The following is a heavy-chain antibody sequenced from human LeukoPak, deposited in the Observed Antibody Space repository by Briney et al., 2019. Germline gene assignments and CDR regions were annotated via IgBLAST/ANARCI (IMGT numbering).Heavy chain of an antibody. CDR3: ARDYGSGSSFDY. D-gene: IGHD3-10*01. CDR1: GGSISSSNW. CDR2: IYHSGST. V-gene: IGHV4-4*02. J-gene: IGHJ4*02. Sequence: SETLSLTCAVSGGSISSSNWWSWVRPPPGKGLEWIGEIYHSGSTNYNPSLKSRVTISVDKSKNQFSLKLSSVTAADTAVYYCARDYGSGSSFDYWGQGTLVTVSS.